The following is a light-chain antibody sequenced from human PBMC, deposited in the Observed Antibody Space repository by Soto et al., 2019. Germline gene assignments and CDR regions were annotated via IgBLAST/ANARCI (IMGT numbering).Light chain of an antibody. CDR2: DVN. CDR1: SSDVGGYNY. CDR3: CSYAGSYFGV. V-gene: IGLV2-11*01. J-gene: IGLJ3*02. Sequence: QSALTQPRSVSGSPGQSVAFSCTGTSSDVGGYNYVSWYQQEPGKAPKLMIYDVNKRPSGVPDRFSGSKSGNTASLTISGLQAEDEADYYCCSYAGSYFGVFGGGTKLTVL.